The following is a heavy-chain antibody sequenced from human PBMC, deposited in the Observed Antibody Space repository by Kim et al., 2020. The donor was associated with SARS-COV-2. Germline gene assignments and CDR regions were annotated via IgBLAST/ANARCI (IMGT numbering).Heavy chain of an antibody. J-gene: IGHJ3*02. Sequence: SVKVSCKASGGTFSSYAISWVRQAPGQGLEWMGGIIPIFGTANYAQKFQGRVTITADESTSTAYMELSSLRSEDTAVYYCARGYSSGWLKFSAFDIWGQGTMVTVSS. V-gene: IGHV1-69*13. CDR1: GGTFSSYA. D-gene: IGHD6-19*01. CDR3: ARGYSSGWLKFSAFDI. CDR2: IIPIFGTA.